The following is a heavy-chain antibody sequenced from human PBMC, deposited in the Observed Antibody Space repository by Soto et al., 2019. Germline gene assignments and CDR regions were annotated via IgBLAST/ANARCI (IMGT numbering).Heavy chain of an antibody. J-gene: IGHJ5*02. CDR1: GGSISSISSVIYY. CDR3: ASDHRERYYYDSSGYRT. V-gene: IGHV4-39*07. D-gene: IGHD3-22*01. Sequence: SETLSLTCTVSGGSISSISSVIYYWSWIRQPPGKGLEWLATIHYSGTTFYNPSLKSRVTISVDTSKNQFSLKLSSVTAADTAVYYCASDHRERYYYDSSGYRTWGQGTLVTVSS. CDR2: IHYSGTT.